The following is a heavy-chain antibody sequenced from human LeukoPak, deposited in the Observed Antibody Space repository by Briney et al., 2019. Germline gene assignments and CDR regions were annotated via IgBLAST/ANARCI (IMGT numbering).Heavy chain of an antibody. Sequence: GGSLRLSCAASGFTVSSNYMSWVRQAPGKGLEWVSVIYSGGSTYYADSVKGRFTISRDNSKNTLYLQMNGLRAEDTAVYYCASEYCSGGSCYDYYYGMDVWGQGTTVTVSS. CDR3: ASEYCSGGSCYDYYYGMDV. J-gene: IGHJ6*02. CDR2: IYSGGST. CDR1: GFTVSSNY. D-gene: IGHD2-15*01. V-gene: IGHV3-53*01.